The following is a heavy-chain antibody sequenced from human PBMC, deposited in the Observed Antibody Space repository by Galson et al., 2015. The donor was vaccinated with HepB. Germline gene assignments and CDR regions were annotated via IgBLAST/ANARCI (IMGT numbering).Heavy chain of an antibody. V-gene: IGHV3-21*01. J-gene: IGHJ4*02. Sequence: SLRLSCAASGFTFSSYSMNWVRQAPGKGLEWVSSISSSSSYIYYADSVKGRFTISRDNAKNSLYLQMNSLRAEDTAVYYCARGGAMTTVTPIDYWGQGTLVTVSS. CDR3: ARGGAMTTVTPIDY. CDR1: GFTFSSYS. D-gene: IGHD4-17*01. CDR2: ISSSSSYI.